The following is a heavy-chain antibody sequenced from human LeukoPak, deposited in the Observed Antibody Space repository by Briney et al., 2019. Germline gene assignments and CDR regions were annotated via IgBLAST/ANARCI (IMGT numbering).Heavy chain of an antibody. V-gene: IGHV4-34*01. J-gene: IGHJ6*03. CDR2: INHSGST. CDR1: GGSFSGYY. D-gene: IGHD1-26*01. Sequence: SETLSLTCAVYGGSFSGYYWSWIRQPPGKGLEWIGEINHSGSTNYNPSLKSRVTISVDTSKSQFSLKLSSVTAADTAVYYCAISGSYAGYYMDVWGKGTTVTISS. CDR3: AISGSYAGYYMDV.